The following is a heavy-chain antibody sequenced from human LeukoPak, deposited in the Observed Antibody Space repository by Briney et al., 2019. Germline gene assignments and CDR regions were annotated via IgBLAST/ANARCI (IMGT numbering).Heavy chain of an antibody. CDR2: IYSGGRT. D-gene: IGHD2/OR15-2a*01. V-gene: IGHV3-23*05. Sequence: GGSLRLSCAASGFTFSTYAMSWVRQAPGKGLEWVSVIYSGGRTYYADSVKGRFTISRDNSKNTLYLQMNSLRAEDTAVYYCAKVNIPFLYFQHWGQGTLVTVSS. CDR1: GFTFSTYA. J-gene: IGHJ1*01. CDR3: AKVNIPFLYFQH.